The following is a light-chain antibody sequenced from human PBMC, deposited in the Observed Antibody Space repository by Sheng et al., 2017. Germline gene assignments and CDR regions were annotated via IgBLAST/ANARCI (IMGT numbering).Light chain of an antibody. CDR1: SSNIGNNY. J-gene: IGLJ3*02. CDR2: ENN. Sequence: QSVLTQPPSVSAAPVQKVTISCSGSSSNIGNNYVSWYQQLPGTAPKLLIYENNKRPSGIPDRFSGSKSGTSASLAITGLQAEDEADYYCQSYDSSLSGVFGGGTNLTVL. CDR3: QSYDSSLSGV. V-gene: IGLV1-51*02.